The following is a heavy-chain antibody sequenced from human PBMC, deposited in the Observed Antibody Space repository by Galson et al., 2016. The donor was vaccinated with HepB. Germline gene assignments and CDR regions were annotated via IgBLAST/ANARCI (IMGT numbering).Heavy chain of an antibody. CDR1: GFTFSTYW. CDR2: INSDGSDT. D-gene: IGHD1-26*01. CDR3: ARVAKWSYDY. J-gene: IGHJ4*02. Sequence: SLRLSCAASGFTFSTYWMHWVRQAPGKGLVWVSLINSDGSDTNYADSVKGRSTISRDNAKNTLYLQMNSLRAEDTAVYYCARVAKWSYDYWGQGTLVTVSS. V-gene: IGHV3-74*01.